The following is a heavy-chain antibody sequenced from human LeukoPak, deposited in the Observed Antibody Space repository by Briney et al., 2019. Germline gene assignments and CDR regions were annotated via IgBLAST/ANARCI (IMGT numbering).Heavy chain of an antibody. J-gene: IGHJ4*02. D-gene: IGHD3-22*01. CDR1: GGSISSSSYY. V-gene: IGHV4-39*07. Sequence: SETLSLTCTVSGGSISSSSYYWGWIRQPPGKGLEWIGSIYYSGSTYYNPSLKSRVTISVDTSKNQFSLKLGSVTAADTAVYYCARERYYYDGSGVNFDYWGQGTLVTVSS. CDR2: IYYSGST. CDR3: ARERYYYDGSGVNFDY.